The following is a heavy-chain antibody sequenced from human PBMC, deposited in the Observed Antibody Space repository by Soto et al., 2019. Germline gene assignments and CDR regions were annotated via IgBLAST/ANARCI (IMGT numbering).Heavy chain of an antibody. CDR1: GGTFSSYA. CDR2: IIPIFGIA. CDR3: ARDEVDIVATIGPPYYYGMDV. J-gene: IGHJ6*02. V-gene: IGHV1-69*13. Sequence: ASVKISCKASGGTFSSYAISWVRQAPGQGLEWMGGIIPIFGIANYAQKFQGRVTITADESTSTAYMELSSLRSEDTAVYYCARDEVDIVATIGPPYYYGMDVWGQGTTVTVA. D-gene: IGHD5-12*01.